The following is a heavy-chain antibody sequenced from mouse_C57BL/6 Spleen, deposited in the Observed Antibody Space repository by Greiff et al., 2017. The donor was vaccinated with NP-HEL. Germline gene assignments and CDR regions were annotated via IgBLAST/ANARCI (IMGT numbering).Heavy chain of an antibody. Sequence: EVQVVESGGDLVKPGGSLKLSCAASGFTFSSYGMSWVRQTPAKRLEWVATISSGGSYTYYPDSVKGRFTISRDNAKNTLYLQMSSLKSEDTAMYYYARHFLITTVVEGFAYWGQGTLVTVAA. CDR1: GFTFSSYG. J-gene: IGHJ3*01. V-gene: IGHV5-6*01. CDR3: ARHFLITTVVEGFAY. CDR2: ISSGGSYT. D-gene: IGHD1-1*01.